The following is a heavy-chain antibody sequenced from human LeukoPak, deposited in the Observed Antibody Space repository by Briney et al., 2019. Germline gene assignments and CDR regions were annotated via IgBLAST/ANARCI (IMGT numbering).Heavy chain of an antibody. V-gene: IGHV1-8*01. D-gene: IGHD3-22*01. CDR3: ARVADYYDSSGYYYYYFDY. CDR1: GYTFTSYD. CDR2: MNPNSGNT. Sequence: ASVKASCKASGYTFTSYDINWVRQATGQRLEWMGWMNPNSGNTGDAQKFQGRVTMTRNTSISTAYMELSSLRSEDTAVYYCARVADYYDSSGYYYYYFDYWGQGTLVTVSS. J-gene: IGHJ4*02.